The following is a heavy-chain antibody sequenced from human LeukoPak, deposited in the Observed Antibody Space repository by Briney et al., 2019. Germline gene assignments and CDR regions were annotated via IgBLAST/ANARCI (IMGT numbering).Heavy chain of an antibody. CDR3: ARVEYCTKGVCINFDL. CDR1: GYTFTGPY. J-gene: IGHJ4*02. Sequence: ASVKVSCKASGYTFTGPYIHWMRQAPGQGLEWMGWINPNSGGTKYAQKLQGRVTVTRDTSTSTAYMELSGLRADDTAAYYCARVEYCTKGVCINFDLWGQGTLVTVSS. CDR2: INPNSGGT. D-gene: IGHD2-8*01. V-gene: IGHV1-2*02.